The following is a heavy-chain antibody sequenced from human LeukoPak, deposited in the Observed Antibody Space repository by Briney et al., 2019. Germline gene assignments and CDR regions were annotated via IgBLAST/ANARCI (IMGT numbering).Heavy chain of an antibody. CDR3: ARAGCSGGSCYDHFDY. D-gene: IGHD2-15*01. J-gene: IGHJ4*02. V-gene: IGHV1-69*04. Sequence: SVKVSCKASGGTFSSYAISWVRQAPGQGLEWMGRIIPILGIANYAQKFQGRVTITADKSTSTAYMELSSLRSEDTAVYYCARAGCSGGSCYDHFDYWGQGTLVTVSS. CDR1: GGTFSSYA. CDR2: IIPILGIA.